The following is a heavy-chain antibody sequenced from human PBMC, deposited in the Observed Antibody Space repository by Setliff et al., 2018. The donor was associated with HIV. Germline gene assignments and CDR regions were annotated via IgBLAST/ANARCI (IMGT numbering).Heavy chain of an antibody. V-gene: IGHV3-7*03. D-gene: IGHD6-19*01. J-gene: IGHJ4*02. Sequence: GESLKISCIASGFSFNNYYMTWVRQAPGKGLEWVGNIKSDGTEKNYADSVRGRFTVSRDNSKNTMYVQMNSLRAEDTAVYYCANMQWASNAWYSFDYWGQGALVTVSS. CDR1: GFSFNNYY. CDR2: IKSDGTEK. CDR3: ANMQWASNAWYSFDY.